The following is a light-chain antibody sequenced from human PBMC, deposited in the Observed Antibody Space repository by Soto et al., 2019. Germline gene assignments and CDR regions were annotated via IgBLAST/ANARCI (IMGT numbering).Light chain of an antibody. CDR2: DAS. J-gene: IGKJ1*01. Sequence: EIVMTQSPATLSVSPGESATLSCRASQSVSTKLAWYQQKPGRAPKLVIYDASSRATGIPGRFSGSGSGTEFTLTISSLQSEDFAIYYCHQYDNWPPWTFGQGTKVDIK. CDR3: HQYDNWPPWT. CDR1: QSVSTK. V-gene: IGKV3-15*01.